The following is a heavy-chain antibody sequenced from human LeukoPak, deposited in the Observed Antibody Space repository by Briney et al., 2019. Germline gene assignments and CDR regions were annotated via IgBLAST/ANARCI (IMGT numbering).Heavy chain of an antibody. J-gene: IGHJ6*03. V-gene: IGHV1-69*05. D-gene: IGHD3-3*01. CDR2: IIPIFGTA. Sequence: GASVKVSCKASGGTFGSYAISWVRQAPGQGLEWMGGIIPIFGTANYAQKFQGRVTITTDESTSTAYMELSSLRSEDTAVYYCARAYYELPNHYYYYMDVWGKGTTVTVSS. CDR1: GGTFGSYA. CDR3: ARAYYELPNHYYYYMDV.